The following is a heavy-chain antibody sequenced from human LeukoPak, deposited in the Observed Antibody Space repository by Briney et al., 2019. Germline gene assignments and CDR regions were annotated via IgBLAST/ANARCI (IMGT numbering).Heavy chain of an antibody. CDR3: ARESYDSSGFDY. J-gene: IGHJ4*02. Sequence: GGSLRLSCAASGFTFSSYSMNWVRQAPGKGLEWVSSISSSSSYIYYADSVKGRFTISRDNAKNSLYLQMNSLRAEGTAVYYCARESYDSSGFDYWGQGTLVTVSS. CDR2: ISSSSSYI. CDR1: GFTFSSYS. V-gene: IGHV3-21*01. D-gene: IGHD3-22*01.